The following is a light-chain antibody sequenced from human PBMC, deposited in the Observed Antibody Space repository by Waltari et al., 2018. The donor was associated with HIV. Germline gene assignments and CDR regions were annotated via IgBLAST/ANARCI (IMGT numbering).Light chain of an antibody. Sequence: DIVLTQSPDTLSLSPGERAIVSCTTSQSISNNFLAWFQQKPGQPPRLLIYSSFIRATGIPDRFSGSGAGTGFTLTISRLEPEDSAVYYCQQYGTAPRTFGQGTKVEIK. V-gene: IGKV3-20*01. J-gene: IGKJ1*01. CDR2: SSF. CDR3: QQYGTAPRT. CDR1: QSISNNF.